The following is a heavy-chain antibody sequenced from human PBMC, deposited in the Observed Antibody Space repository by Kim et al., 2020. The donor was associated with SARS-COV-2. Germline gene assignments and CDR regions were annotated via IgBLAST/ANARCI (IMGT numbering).Heavy chain of an antibody. V-gene: IGHV3-64D*08. CDR1: GFDFRSYA. J-gene: IGHJ4*02. Sequence: GGSLRLSCSASGFDFRSYAMYWLRQAPRKGLEFVSVIRSNGGTIHYADSVKDRFIISRDDSKSILYLQMTSLRTEDTALYYCVGPYGSPHYFHFWGQGTL. CDR2: IRSNGGTI. D-gene: IGHD3-10*01. CDR3: VGPYGSPHYFHF.